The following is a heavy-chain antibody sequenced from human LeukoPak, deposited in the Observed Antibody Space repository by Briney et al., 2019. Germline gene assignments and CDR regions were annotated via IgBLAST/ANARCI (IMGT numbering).Heavy chain of an antibody. Sequence: SQTLSLTCAISGDSVSSNSAAWNWIRQSPSRGLEWLGRTYYRSKWYNDYAVSVKSRITINPDTSKNQFSLQLNSATPEDTAVYYCARDVGPIAARRRVGNYFDYWGQGTLVTVSS. J-gene: IGHJ4*02. D-gene: IGHD6-6*01. V-gene: IGHV6-1*01. CDR2: TYYRSKWYN. CDR3: ARDVGPIAARRRVGNYFDY. CDR1: GDSVSSNSAA.